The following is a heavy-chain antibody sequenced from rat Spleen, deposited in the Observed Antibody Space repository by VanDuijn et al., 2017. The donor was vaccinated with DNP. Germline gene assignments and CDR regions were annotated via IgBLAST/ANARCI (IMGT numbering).Heavy chain of an antibody. V-gene: IGHV2-19*01. CDR3: VREGSLMTVGFLDY. D-gene: IGHD1-8*01. J-gene: IGHJ2*01. CDR2: IRANGVT. CDR1: GFSLPDFS. Sequence: QVQLKESGPGLVQPAQTLSLTCTVSGFSLPDFSVHWVRQTPEKGLEWMGRIRANGVTDYHSALRSRLSISRDTSKSQVFLKMTSLQTEDTAIYFCVREGSLMTVGFLDYWGQGVMVTVSS.